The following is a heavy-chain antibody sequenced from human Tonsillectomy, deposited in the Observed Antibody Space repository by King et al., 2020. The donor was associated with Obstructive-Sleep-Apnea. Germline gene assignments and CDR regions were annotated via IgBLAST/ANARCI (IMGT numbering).Heavy chain of an antibody. CDR2: ISWDGGSP. D-gene: IGHD6-19*01. CDR1: GFTFDDYT. V-gene: IGHV3-43*01. J-gene: IGHJ4*02. CDR3: AKEIDSSGWSYLIDY. Sequence: VQLVESGGVVVQPGGSLRLSCAASGFTFDDYTMHWVRHAPGKGLEWVSLISWDGGSPYYADSVKGRFTISRDNSKNSLYLQMNSLRTEDTALYYCAKEIDSSGWSYLIDYWGQGTLVTVSS.